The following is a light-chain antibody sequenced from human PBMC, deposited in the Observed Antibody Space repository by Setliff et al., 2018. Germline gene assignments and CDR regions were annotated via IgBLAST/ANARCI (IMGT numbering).Light chain of an antibody. Sequence: QSALTQPRSVSGSPGQSVTISCTGTSSDVGGYNYVSWYQQHPGKAPKLMIYDVSKRPSGVPDRFSGSKSGNTASLTISGLQAEDEADYYCCSYAGSYTSLYVFGTGTKVHRP. CDR3: CSYAGSYTSLYV. J-gene: IGLJ1*01. V-gene: IGLV2-11*01. CDR2: DVS. CDR1: SSDVGGYNY.